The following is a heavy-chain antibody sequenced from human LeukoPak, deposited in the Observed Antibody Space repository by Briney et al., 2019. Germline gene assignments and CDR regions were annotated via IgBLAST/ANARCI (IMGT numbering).Heavy chain of an antibody. D-gene: IGHD2-15*01. CDR2: ISGSGDST. CDR3: ARGSSYYCSGGSCYSAY. CDR1: GFPFSSYA. Sequence: PGGSLRLSCAASGFPFSSYAMNWVRQAPGQGLEWVSNISGSGDSTYNADSVKGRFTISRDNSKNTLHLQMNSLRVEDTAIYYCARGSSYYCSGGSCYSAYWGQGTLVTVSS. V-gene: IGHV3-23*01. J-gene: IGHJ4*02.